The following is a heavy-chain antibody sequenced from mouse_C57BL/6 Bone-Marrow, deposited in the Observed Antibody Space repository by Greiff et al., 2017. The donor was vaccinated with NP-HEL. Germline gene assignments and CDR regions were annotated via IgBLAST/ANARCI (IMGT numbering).Heavy chain of an antibody. CDR2: ISGGGGNT. V-gene: IGHV5-9*01. J-gene: IGHJ2*01. CDR3: ARRTTVVANYFDD. D-gene: IGHD1-1*01. Sequence: EVQLVESGGGLVKPGGSLKLSCAASGFTFSSYTMSWVRQTPEKRLEWVATISGGGGNTYYPDSVKGRFTISRDNAKNTLYLQMSSLWSEDTALYYCARRTTVVANYFDDWGQGTTLTVSS. CDR1: GFTFSSYT.